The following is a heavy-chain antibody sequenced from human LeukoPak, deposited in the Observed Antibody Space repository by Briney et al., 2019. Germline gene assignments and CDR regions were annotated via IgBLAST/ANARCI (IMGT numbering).Heavy chain of an antibody. CDR2: IYPGDSDI. CDR1: GYNFTTYS. Sequence: GESLQISCKGSGYNFTTYSIGWVRRMPGKGLEWMGIIYPGDSDIRYSPSFRGQVTISADKSISTAYLQWSSLKASDTAMYYCAKQKQEGYYYYGLDVWGQGTTVTVSS. CDR3: AKQKQEGYYYYGLDV. V-gene: IGHV5-51*01. J-gene: IGHJ6*02.